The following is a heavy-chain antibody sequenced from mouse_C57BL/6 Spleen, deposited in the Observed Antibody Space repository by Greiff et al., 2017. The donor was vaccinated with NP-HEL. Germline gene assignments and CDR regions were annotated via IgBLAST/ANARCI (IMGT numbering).Heavy chain of an antibody. CDR1: GYTFTSYW. CDR2: IDPSDSYT. V-gene: IGHV1-69*01. J-gene: IGHJ3*01. Sequence: HVQLQQPGAELVMPGASVKLSCKASGYTFTSYWMHWVKQRPGQGLEWIGEIDPSDSYTNYNQKFKGKSTLTVDKSSSTAYMQLSSLTSEDSAVYYCARSDGLFAYWGQGTLVTVSA. CDR3: ARSDGLFAY.